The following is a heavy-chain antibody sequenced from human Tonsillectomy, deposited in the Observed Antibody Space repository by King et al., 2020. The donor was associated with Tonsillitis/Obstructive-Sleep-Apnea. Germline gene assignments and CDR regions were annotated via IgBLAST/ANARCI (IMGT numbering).Heavy chain of an antibody. CDR2: ISGDGGST. CDR3: AKDIGESLAGAESFQN. J-gene: IGHJ1*01. V-gene: IGHV3-43*02. CDR1: GFTFDDYA. Sequence: VQLVESGGGVVQPGGSLRLSCAASGFTFDDYAMHWVRQAPGKGLEWVSLISGDGGSTYYADSVKGRFTISRDNSKNSLYLQMNSLRTEDTALYYCAKDIGESLAGAESFQNWGQGTLVTVSS. D-gene: IGHD6-19*01.